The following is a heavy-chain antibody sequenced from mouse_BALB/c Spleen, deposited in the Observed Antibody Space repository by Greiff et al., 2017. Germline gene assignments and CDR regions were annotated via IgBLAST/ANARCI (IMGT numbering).Heavy chain of an antibody. J-gene: IGHJ3*01. CDR2: INSNGGST. CDR3: ARGPYYGSSYEAWFAY. D-gene: IGHD1-1*01. Sequence: EVKLMESGGGLVQPGGSLKLSCAASGFTFSSYGMSWVRQTPDKRLELVATINSNGGSTYYPDSVKGRFTISRDNAKNTLYLQMSSLKSEDTAMYYCARGPYYGSSYEAWFAYWGQGTLVTVSA. CDR1: GFTFSSYG. V-gene: IGHV5-6-3*01.